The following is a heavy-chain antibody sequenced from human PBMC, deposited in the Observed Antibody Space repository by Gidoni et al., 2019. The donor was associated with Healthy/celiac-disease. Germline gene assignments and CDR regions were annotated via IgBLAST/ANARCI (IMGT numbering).Heavy chain of an antibody. V-gene: IGHV3-23*01. CDR3: ANGLSAGHFDY. CDR1: GFTFISYA. Sequence: EVPLLVSGGGLVQPGGSLRLSCAASGFTFISYAMSWVRQAPGKGLEWVSAISGSGGSTYYADSVKGRFTISRDNSKNTLYLQMNSLRAEDTAVYYCANGLSAGHFDYWGQGTLVTVSS. CDR2: ISGSGGST. J-gene: IGHJ4*02.